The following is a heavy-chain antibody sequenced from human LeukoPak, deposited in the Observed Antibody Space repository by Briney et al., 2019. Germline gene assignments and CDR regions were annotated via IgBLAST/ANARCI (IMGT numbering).Heavy chain of an antibody. J-gene: IGHJ6*02. D-gene: IGHD3-16*01. CDR3: AREGGGHYGMDV. CDR1: GFTFSRYW. Sequence: GGSLRLSCAASGFTFSRYWMSWVRQAPGKGLEWVANIKQDGSEKYYVDSVKGRFTISRDNAKNSLYLQMNSLRAEDTAVYYCAREGGGHYGMDVWGQGTTVTVSS. CDR2: IKQDGSEK. V-gene: IGHV3-7*01.